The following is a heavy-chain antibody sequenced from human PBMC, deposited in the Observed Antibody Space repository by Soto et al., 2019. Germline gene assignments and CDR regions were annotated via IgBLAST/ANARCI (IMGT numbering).Heavy chain of an antibody. D-gene: IGHD5-18*01. Sequence: GGSLRLSCAASGFTFSSYGMHWVRQAPGKGLEWVAVISYDGSNKYYADSVKGRFTISRDNSKNTLYLQMNSLRAEDTAVYYCAKESVDTAMGIDYWGQGTLVTVSS. CDR1: GFTFSSYG. CDR2: ISYDGSNK. CDR3: AKESVDTAMGIDY. J-gene: IGHJ4*02. V-gene: IGHV3-30*18.